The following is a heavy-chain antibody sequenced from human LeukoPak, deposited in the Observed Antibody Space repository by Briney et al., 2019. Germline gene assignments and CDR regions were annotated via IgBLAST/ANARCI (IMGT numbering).Heavy chain of an antibody. CDR3: ASGPFSSYFDL. CDR1: GYSFTSNW. D-gene: IGHD3-3*02. CDR2: IYPGDSDT. Sequence: LEESLKISCKGSGYSFTSNWIGWVRQMPGKGLEWMGIIYPGDSDTRYSPSFQGQVTISADKSISTAYLQWSSLKASDTAIYYCASGPFSSYFDLWGRGTLVSVSS. V-gene: IGHV5-51*01. J-gene: IGHJ2*01.